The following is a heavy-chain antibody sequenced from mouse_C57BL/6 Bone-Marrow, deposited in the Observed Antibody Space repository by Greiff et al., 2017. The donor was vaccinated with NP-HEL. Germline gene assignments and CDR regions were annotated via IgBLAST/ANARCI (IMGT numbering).Heavy chain of an antibody. V-gene: IGHV2-3*01. D-gene: IGHD1-1*01. CDR3: AKDYGSSPYAMDY. Sequence: QVQLKESGPGLVAPSQSLSITCTVSGFSLTSYGVSWVRQPPGKGLEWLGVICGDGSTNYYSAPISRLSISKDNSKSQLLLILNTLLPDDTATYYCAKDYGSSPYAMDYWGQGTSVTVSS. J-gene: IGHJ4*01. CDR1: GFSLTSYG. CDR2: ICGDGST.